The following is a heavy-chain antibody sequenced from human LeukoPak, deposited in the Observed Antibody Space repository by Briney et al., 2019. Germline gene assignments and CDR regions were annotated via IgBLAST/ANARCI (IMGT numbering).Heavy chain of an antibody. CDR3: VSGTWLSPRMDY. J-gene: IGHJ4*02. CDR1: GGSISSSSYY. V-gene: IGHV4-39*07. CDR2: IYYSGST. Sequence: SETLSLTCTVSGGSISSSSYYWGWIRQPPGKGLEWIGSIYYSGSTYYNPSLKSRVTISVDTSKNQFSLKLSSVTAADTAVYYCVSGTWLSPRMDYWGQGTLVTVSS. D-gene: IGHD5-24*01.